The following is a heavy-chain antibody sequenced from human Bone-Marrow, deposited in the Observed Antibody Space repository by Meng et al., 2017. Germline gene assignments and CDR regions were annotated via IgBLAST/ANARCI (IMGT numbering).Heavy chain of an antibody. J-gene: IGHJ4*02. V-gene: IGHV4-34*01. CDR3: ARGPTTMAHDFDY. Sequence: QVHLRQWGAGLLMPSETLSLTGVVSGGSFSDYYWSWIRPPPGKGLEWMGEINHSGSTNYNPSLESRATISVDTSQNNLSLKLSSVTAADSAVYYCARGPTTMAHDFDYWGQGTLVTVSS. CDR2: INHSGST. CDR1: GGSFSDYY. D-gene: IGHD4-11*01.